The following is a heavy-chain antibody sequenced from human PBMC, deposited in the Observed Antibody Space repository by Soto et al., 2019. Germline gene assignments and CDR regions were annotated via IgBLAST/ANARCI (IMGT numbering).Heavy chain of an antibody. Sequence: QVQLVQSGAEVKKPGSSVKVSCKASGGTFSSYAISWVRQAPGQGLEWMGGIIPIFGTANYEQKFQGRVTITADESTSTAYMELSSLRSEDAAVYYCARDGVAAPWFDPWGQGTLVTVSS. V-gene: IGHV1-69*12. CDR3: ARDGVAAPWFDP. CDR2: IIPIFGTA. CDR1: GGTFSSYA. J-gene: IGHJ5*02. D-gene: IGHD6-6*01.